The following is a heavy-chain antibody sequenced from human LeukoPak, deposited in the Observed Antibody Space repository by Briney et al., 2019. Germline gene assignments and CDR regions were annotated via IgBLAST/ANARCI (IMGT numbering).Heavy chain of an antibody. CDR2: IIPIFGTA. V-gene: IGHV1-69*05. D-gene: IGHD3-22*01. J-gene: IGHJ4*02. CDR3: ARGGNTYYYDSSGYSDSFDY. CDR1: GGAFSSYA. Sequence: ASVKVSCKASGGAFSSYAISWVRQAPGQGLEWMGGIIPIFGTANYAQKFQGRVTITTDESTSTAYMELSSLRSEDTAVYYCARGGNTYYYDSSGYSDSFDYWGQGTLVTVSS.